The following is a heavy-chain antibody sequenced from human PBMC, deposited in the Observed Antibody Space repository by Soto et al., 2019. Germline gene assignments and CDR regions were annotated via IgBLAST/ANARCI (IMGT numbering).Heavy chain of an antibody. Sequence: QVQLVESGGGVVQPGRSLRLSCAASGYVFNHYGLHWVRQAPGKGLEWMTLTAYDGSNKQYADAVKGRFTISRDDSKNTVYLQMKSLRVDDTAVYYCARGGGTRSAGSNIDHWGHGTRVTVSS. CDR1: GYVFNHYG. CDR2: TAYDGSNK. V-gene: IGHV3-33*01. D-gene: IGHD1-1*01. J-gene: IGHJ4*01. CDR3: ARGGGTRSAGSNIDH.